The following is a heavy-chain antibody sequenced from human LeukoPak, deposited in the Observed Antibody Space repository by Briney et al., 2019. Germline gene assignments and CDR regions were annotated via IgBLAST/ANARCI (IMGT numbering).Heavy chain of an antibody. J-gene: IGHJ4*02. V-gene: IGHV3-7*01. CDR3: ARDHTVDGLVFDS. CDR2: INQEGSES. D-gene: IGHD6-19*01. CDR1: GFKLSSHW. Sequence: GGSLRLSCAASGFKLSSHWMNWVRQAPGKGVEWVASINQEGSESYYVGAVKGRFTITRDNAKNSLYLQMNSLRAEDTAVYYCARDHTVDGLVFDSWGQGTLVTVSS.